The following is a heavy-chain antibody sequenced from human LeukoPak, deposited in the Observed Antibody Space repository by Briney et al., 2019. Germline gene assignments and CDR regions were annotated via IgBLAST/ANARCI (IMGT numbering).Heavy chain of an antibody. V-gene: IGHV1-2*06. CDR3: ATARLLWFGELYYMDV. CDR2: INPNSGGT. Sequence: ASVKVSCKASGYIFTDYYMHWVRQAPGQELGWMGRINPNSGGTNYAQKFQGRVTMTRDTSISTAYMELSRLRSDDTAVYYCATARLLWFGELYYMDVWGKGTTVTISS. D-gene: IGHD3-10*01. CDR1: GYIFTDYY. J-gene: IGHJ6*03.